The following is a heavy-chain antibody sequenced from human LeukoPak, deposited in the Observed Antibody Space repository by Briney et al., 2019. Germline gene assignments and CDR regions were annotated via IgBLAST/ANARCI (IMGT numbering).Heavy chain of an antibody. J-gene: IGHJ5*02. CDR3: ARPYYYDSRIDP. Sequence: SETLSLTCTVSGGSISSGDYYWSWIRQPPGKGLEWIGYTYYSGSTYDNPSLKNRASISVDTSKNQFSLNLSSVTAADTAVYYCARPYYYDSRIDPWGQGTLVTVSS. V-gene: IGHV4-30-4*01. CDR1: GGSISSGDYY. CDR2: TYYSGST. D-gene: IGHD3-22*01.